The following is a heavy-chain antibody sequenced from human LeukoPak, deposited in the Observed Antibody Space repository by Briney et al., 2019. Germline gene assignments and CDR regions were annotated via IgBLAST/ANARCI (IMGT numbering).Heavy chain of an antibody. D-gene: IGHD5-18*01. CDR3: ARHAGLSYGFDY. CDR1: VGSISNNY. CDR2: IYNSGST. Sequence: SETLSLTCTVPVGSISNNYWSWIRQPPGKGLEWIGYIYNSGSTNYNPSLKSRVTISVGTSKNQSSLKLSSVTAADTAVYYCARHAGLSYGFDYWGQGTLVTVFS. V-gene: IGHV4-59*08. J-gene: IGHJ4*02.